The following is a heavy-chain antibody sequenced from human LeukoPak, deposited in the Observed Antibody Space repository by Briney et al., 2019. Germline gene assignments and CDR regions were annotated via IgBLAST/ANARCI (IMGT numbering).Heavy chain of an antibody. J-gene: IGHJ6*02. CDR1: GYTLTELS. CDR3: ATQMPPTIAAAGSFYYYYYGMDV. CDR2: FDPEDGET. Sequence: ASVKVSCKVSGYTLTELSMHWVRQAPGKGLEWMGGFDPEDGETIYAQKFQGRVTMTEDTSTDTAYMELSSLRSEDTAVYYCATQMPPTIAAAGSFYYYYYGMDVWGQGTTVTVSS. V-gene: IGHV1-24*01. D-gene: IGHD6-13*01.